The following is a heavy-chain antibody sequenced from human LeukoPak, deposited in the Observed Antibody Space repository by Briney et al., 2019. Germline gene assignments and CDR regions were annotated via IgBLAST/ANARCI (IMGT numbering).Heavy chain of an antibody. Sequence: ASVKVSCKASGYTFTGYYMHWVRQAPGQGLEWMGWINPNSGGTNYAQKFQGRVTMTGDTSISTAYMELSRLRSDDTAVYYCARSRPNYYGSGYPDYWGQGTLVTVSS. CDR2: INPNSGGT. CDR1: GYTFTGYY. D-gene: IGHD3-10*01. CDR3: ARSRPNYYGSGYPDY. J-gene: IGHJ4*02. V-gene: IGHV1-2*02.